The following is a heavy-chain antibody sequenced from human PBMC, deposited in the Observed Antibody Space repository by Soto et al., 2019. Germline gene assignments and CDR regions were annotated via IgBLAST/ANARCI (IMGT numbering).Heavy chain of an antibody. CDR2: MNEDGRAK. Sequence: EVQLVESGGGLVQPGGSLRLSCAASGFIFSNFWMNWVRQAPGKGLEYVAHMNEDGRAKFYADSVKGRFTISRDNTKNSLYLQMNSMTVEDTAVYYCAREPGGYDIWGQGTLVTVSS. CDR1: GFIFSNFW. V-gene: IGHV3-7*01. J-gene: IGHJ1*01. CDR3: AREPGGYDI. D-gene: IGHD6-13*01.